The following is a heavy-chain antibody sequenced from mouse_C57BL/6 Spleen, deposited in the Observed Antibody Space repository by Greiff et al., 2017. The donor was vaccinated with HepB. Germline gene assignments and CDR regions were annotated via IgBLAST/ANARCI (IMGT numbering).Heavy chain of an antibody. Sequence: VQLQQSGAELVRPGASVTLSCKASGYTFTDYEMHWVKQTPVHGLEWIGAIDPETSGTAYNQKFKGKAILTADKSSSTAYMELRSLTSEDSAVYYCTRSGEFYYSNYYAMDYWGQGTSVTVSS. D-gene: IGHD2-5*01. J-gene: IGHJ4*01. CDR2: IDPETSGT. V-gene: IGHV1-15*01. CDR3: TRSGEFYYSNYYAMDY. CDR1: GYTFTDYE.